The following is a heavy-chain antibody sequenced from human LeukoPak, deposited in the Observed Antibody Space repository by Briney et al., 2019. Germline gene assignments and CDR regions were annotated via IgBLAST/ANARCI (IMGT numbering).Heavy chain of an antibody. CDR1: GFTFSNYG. CDR2: IRYDGSIK. CDR3: ARDGEWELLAGFDY. D-gene: IGHD1-26*01. Sequence: GGSLRLSCAASGFTFSNYGMHWVRQAPGKGLEWVAFIRYDGSIKYYADSVKGRFTISRDNSKNTLYLQMNSLRAEDTAVYYCARDGEWELLAGFDYWGQGTLVTVSS. V-gene: IGHV3-30*02. J-gene: IGHJ4*02.